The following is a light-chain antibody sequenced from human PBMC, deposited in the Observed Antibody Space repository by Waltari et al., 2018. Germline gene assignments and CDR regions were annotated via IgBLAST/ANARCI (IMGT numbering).Light chain of an antibody. CDR3: NAYTGSSTLWV. V-gene: IGLV2-14*01. CDR2: DVT. CDR1: SSDVGGYNS. Sequence: QSALTQPASVSGSPGQSITISCTGTSSDVGGYNSVSWYQQHPGKAPKLMIYDVTKRPAGLSERVSGSKSGNTASLTVSGLQAEDEADYYCNAYTGSSTLWVFGGGTKLTVL. J-gene: IGLJ3*02.